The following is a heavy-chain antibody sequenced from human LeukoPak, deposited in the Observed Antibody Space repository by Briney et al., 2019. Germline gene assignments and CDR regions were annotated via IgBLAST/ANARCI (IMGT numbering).Heavy chain of an antibody. CDR3: ARLETTVSAFDI. D-gene: IGHD4-17*01. CDR1: GYSFSTYW. V-gene: IGHV5-51*01. Sequence: GESLKISCRGSGYSFSTYWIAWVRQMPGKGLGWMGIIYPGDSDTRYSPSFQGQVTISADKSVNTAYLRWSSLKASDTAIYYCARLETTVSAFDIWGQGTMVTVSS. CDR2: IYPGDSDT. J-gene: IGHJ3*02.